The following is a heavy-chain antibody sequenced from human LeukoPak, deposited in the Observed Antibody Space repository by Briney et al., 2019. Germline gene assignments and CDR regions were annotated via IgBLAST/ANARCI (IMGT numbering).Heavy chain of an antibody. CDR2: TYYRSKWYN. D-gene: IGHD6-25*01. CDR3: AKVSGGSVKSFDY. V-gene: IGHV6-1*01. Sequence: SQTLSLTCAISGDSVSGNSATWNWIRQSPSRGLEWLGRTYYRSKWYNDYAVSVKSRITINPDTSKNQFSLQLNSVTPENTAIYYCAKVSGGSVKSFDYWGQGTLVTVSS. CDR1: GDSVSGNSAT. J-gene: IGHJ4*02.